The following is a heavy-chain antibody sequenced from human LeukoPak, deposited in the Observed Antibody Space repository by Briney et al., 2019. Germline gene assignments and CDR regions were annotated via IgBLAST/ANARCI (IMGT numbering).Heavy chain of an antibody. CDR1: GFTLSSYA. V-gene: IGHV3-23*01. CDR2: ISGSVGST. D-gene: IGHD2-2*01. Sequence: GGSLRLSCAASGFTLSSYAISWVRQAPGKGLGWVPAISGSVGSTYYAESVKGRFTISRDNSKNTLSLQMNGLRAEDTAVYYCAKGVVAWGQGTLVTVSS. J-gene: IGHJ5*02. CDR3: AKGVVA.